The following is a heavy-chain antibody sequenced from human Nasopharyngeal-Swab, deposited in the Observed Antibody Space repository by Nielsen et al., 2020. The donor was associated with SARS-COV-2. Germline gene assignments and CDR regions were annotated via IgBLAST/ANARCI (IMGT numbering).Heavy chain of an antibody. V-gene: IGHV4-31*02. CDR3: ARGAIDYYDSSGYGD. D-gene: IGHD3-22*01. CDR2: IYYSGST. J-gene: IGHJ4*02. Sequence: WIRQPPGKGLEWIGYIYYSGSTYYNPSLKSRVTISVDTSRNQFSLKLSSVTAADTAVYYCARGAIDYYDSSGYGDWGQGTLVTVSS.